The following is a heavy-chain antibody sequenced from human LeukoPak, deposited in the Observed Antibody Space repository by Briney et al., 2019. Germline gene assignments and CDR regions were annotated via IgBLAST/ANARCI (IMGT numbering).Heavy chain of an antibody. V-gene: IGHV1-2*02. CDR2: INPNSGST. J-gene: IGHJ4*02. Sequence: GASVKVSCKASGYTFTGYYMHWVRQAPGQGLEWMGWINPNSGSTNYAQKFQGRVTMTRDTSISTAYMELSRLRSDDTAVYYCASSGTTAPVDYWGQGTLVTVSS. CDR3: ASSGTTAPVDY. D-gene: IGHD1-7*01. CDR1: GYTFTGYY.